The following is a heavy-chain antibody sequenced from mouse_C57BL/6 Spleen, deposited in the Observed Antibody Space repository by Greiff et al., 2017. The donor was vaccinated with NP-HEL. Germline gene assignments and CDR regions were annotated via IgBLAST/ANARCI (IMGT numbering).Heavy chain of an antibody. J-gene: IGHJ4*01. CDR1: GYTFTSYW. V-gene: IGHV1-55*01. CDR2: IYPGSGST. D-gene: IGHD1-1*01. Sequence: QVQLQQPGAELVKPGASVKMSCKASGYTFTSYWITWVKQRPGQGLEWIGDIYPGSGSTNYNEKFKSKATLTVDTSSSTAYMQLSSLTAEDSAVDYWARRDYGSSYAMDYWGQGTSVTVSS. CDR3: ARRDYGSSYAMDY.